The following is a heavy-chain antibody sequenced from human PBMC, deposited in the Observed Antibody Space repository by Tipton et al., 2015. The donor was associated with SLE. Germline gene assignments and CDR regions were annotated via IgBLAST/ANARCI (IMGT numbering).Heavy chain of an antibody. CDR3: ARDISSWFDAFDI. CDR2: INHSGST. J-gene: IGHJ3*02. V-gene: IGHV4-34*01. Sequence: GLVKPSETLSLTCAVYGGSFSGYYWSWIRQPPGKGLEWIGEINHSGSTNYNPSLKSRVTISVDTSKNQFSLKLSSVTAADTAVYYCARDISSWFDAFDIWGQGTMVTVSS. CDR1: GGSFSGYY. D-gene: IGHD6-13*01.